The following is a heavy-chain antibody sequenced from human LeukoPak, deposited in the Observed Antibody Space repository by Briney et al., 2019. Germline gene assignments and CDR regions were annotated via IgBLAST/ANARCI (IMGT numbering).Heavy chain of an antibody. CDR2: IYTSGST. V-gene: IGHV4-4*07. D-gene: IGHD6-13*01. CDR1: GYSISSDYY. J-gene: IGHJ5*02. Sequence: TPSETLSLTCTVSGYSISSDYYWGWIRQPAGKGLEWIGRIYTSGSTNYNPSLKSQFTISLDTSKNQFSLKLSSVTAADTAVYYCARVVGQQLAPEWFDPWGQGTLVTVSS. CDR3: ARVVGQQLAPEWFDP.